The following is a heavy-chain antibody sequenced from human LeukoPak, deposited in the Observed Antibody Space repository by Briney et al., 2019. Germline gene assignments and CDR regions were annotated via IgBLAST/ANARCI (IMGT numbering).Heavy chain of an antibody. CDR1: GFTFSSYG. CDR2: TSYDGSNK. CDR3: AKDTLTYYYDRGNYFDY. J-gene: IGHJ4*02. D-gene: IGHD3-22*01. V-gene: IGHV3-30*18. Sequence: GGSLRLSCAASGFTFSSYGMHWVRQAPGKGLEWVAVTSYDGSNKYYADSVKGRFTTSRDNSKNTLYLQMNSLRAEDTAVYYCAKDTLTYYYDRGNYFDYWGQGTLVTVSS.